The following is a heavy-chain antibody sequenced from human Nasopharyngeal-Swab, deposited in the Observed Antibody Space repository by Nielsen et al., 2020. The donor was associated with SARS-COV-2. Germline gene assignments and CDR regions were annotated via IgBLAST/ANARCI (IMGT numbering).Heavy chain of an antibody. J-gene: IGHJ4*02. D-gene: IGHD6-13*01. V-gene: IGHV3-48*02. CDR1: GFSFTGYS. CDR2: ISSTSNNI. CDR3: ARAGYSSSWYGVF. Sequence: GESLMIYCAASGFSFTGYSMNWVRQAPGKGLQWVSYISSTSNNIYYADSVRGRFIVSRDNAKSSLYLQMNSLRDEDTGVYYCARAGYSSSWYGVFWGQGTLVTVSS.